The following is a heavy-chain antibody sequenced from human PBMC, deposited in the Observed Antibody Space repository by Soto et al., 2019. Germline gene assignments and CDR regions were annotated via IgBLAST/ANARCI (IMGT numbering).Heavy chain of an antibody. Sequence: QVQLQESGPGLVSPLGTLSLTCAVSGGSINTDSWWTWVRQPPGKGLEWIGEIHRSRGTNYNSSLKSRVTISIDRSTTHFSLRLYSVTAADTAVYYCASREEARPFWGQGTLVTVSS. J-gene: IGHJ4*02. CDR2: IHRSRGT. CDR3: ASREEARPF. V-gene: IGHV4-4*02. D-gene: IGHD6-6*01. CDR1: GGSINTDSW.